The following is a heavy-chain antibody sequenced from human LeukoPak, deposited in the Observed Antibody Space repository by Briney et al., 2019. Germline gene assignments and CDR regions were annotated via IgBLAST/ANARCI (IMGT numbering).Heavy chain of an antibody. CDR3: ARGPGRAAALDY. Sequence: TSETLSLTCTVSGGSISSYYWSWIRQPPGKGLEWIGYIYYSGSTNYNPSLKSRVTISVDTSKNQFSLKLSSVTAADTAVYYCARGPGRAAALDYWGQGTLVTVSS. CDR2: IYYSGST. D-gene: IGHD6-13*01. J-gene: IGHJ4*02. V-gene: IGHV4-59*01. CDR1: GGSISSYY.